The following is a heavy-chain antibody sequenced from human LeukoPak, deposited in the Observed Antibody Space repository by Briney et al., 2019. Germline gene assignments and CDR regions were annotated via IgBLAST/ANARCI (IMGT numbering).Heavy chain of an antibody. D-gene: IGHD5-18*01. Sequence: ASVKVSCKASGYTFTSYYMHWVRQAPGQGLEWMGIINPSGGSTSYAQKFQGRVTMTRDTSTSTVHMELSSLRSEDTAVYYCARERLPVDTAMGTHTLGYWGQGTLVTVSS. CDR3: ARERLPVDTAMGTHTLGY. CDR1: GYTFTSYY. J-gene: IGHJ4*02. V-gene: IGHV1-46*01. CDR2: INPSGGST.